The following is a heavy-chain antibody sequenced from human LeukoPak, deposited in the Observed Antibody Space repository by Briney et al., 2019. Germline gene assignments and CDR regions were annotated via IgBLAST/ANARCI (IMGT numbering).Heavy chain of an antibody. Sequence: ASVKVSCKVSGYTLTESSMHWVRQAPGKGLEWMGGFDPEDGETIYAQKFQGRVTMTEDTSTDTAYMELSSLRSEDTAVYYCATESVAIVVVTGAFDIWGQGTVVTVSS. CDR3: ATESVAIVVVTGAFDI. CDR1: GYTLTESS. CDR2: FDPEDGET. V-gene: IGHV1-24*01. D-gene: IGHD2-21*02. J-gene: IGHJ3*02.